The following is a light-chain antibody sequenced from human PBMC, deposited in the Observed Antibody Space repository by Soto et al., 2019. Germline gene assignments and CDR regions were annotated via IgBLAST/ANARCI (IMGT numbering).Light chain of an antibody. J-gene: IGKJ1*01. CDR1: ESVAS. CDR2: GAS. CDR3: QYYGGSPRT. V-gene: IGKV3-20*01. Sequence: EIFLTQSPGTLSLSPGEGTTISCRASESVASLAWYQQKPGQAPRLLIYGASTRATGIPDRFSGSGSGTDFTLTISRLEPEDFAVYYCQYYGGSPRTFGRGTKVDIK.